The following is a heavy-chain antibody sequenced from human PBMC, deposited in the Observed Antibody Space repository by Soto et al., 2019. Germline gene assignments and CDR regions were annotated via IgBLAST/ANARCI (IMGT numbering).Heavy chain of an antibody. V-gene: IGHV3-21*01. CDR3: ARVSDSSGYYYGTGPYYYYGMDV. D-gene: IGHD3-22*01. Sequence: GSLRLSCAASGFTFSSYSMNWVRQAPGKGLEWVSSISSSSSYIYYADSVKGRFTISRDNAKNSLYLQMNSLRAEDTAVYYCARVSDSSGYYYGTGPYYYYGMDVWGQGTTVTVSS. CDR2: ISSSSSYI. CDR1: GFTFSSYS. J-gene: IGHJ6*02.